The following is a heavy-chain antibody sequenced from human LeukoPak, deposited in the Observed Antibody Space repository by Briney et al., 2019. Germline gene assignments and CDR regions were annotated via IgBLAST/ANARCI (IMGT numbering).Heavy chain of an antibody. J-gene: IGHJ5*02. CDR1: GGSISSYY. CDR3: ARVPYYYDSSGYYP. D-gene: IGHD3-22*01. Sequence: SETLSLTCTVSGGSISSYYLSWIRQPPGKGLEWIGYIYYSGSTNYNPSLKSRVTISVDTSKNQFSLKLSSVTAADTAVYYCARVPYYYDSSGYYPWGQGTLVTVSS. V-gene: IGHV4-59*01. CDR2: IYYSGST.